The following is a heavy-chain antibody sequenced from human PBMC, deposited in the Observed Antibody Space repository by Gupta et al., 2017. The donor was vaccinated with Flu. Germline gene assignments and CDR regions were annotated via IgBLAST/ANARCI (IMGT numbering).Heavy chain of an antibody. D-gene: IGHD2-15*01. CDR2: ISGSGGST. V-gene: IGHV3-23*01. Sequence: EVQLLESGGGLVQPGGSLRLSCAASGFTFSSYAMSWVRQAPGKGLEWVSAISGSGGSTYYADSVKGRFTIYRDNSKNTLYLQMNSLRAEDTAVDYCAKGTMVVVVTATYYYYGMDVWGQGTTVTVAS. J-gene: IGHJ6*02. CDR3: AKGTMVVVVTATYYYYGMDV. CDR1: GFTFSSYA.